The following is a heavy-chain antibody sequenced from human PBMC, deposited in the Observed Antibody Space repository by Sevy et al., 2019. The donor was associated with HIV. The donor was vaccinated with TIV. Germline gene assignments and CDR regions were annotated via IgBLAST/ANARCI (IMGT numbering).Heavy chain of an antibody. D-gene: IGHD6-13*01. V-gene: IGHV3-7*01. J-gene: IGHJ4*02. CDR2: IKEDGSTI. CDR1: GFSFSSYW. CDR3: VRAIGAAGSY. Sequence: GGSLRLSCEASGFSFSSYWMSWVRQAPGKGLEWVANIKEDGSTIYYVDSVKGRFTISRDNAKNSVYLQMTSLRAEDAALYYCVRAIGAAGSYWGQGTLVTVSS.